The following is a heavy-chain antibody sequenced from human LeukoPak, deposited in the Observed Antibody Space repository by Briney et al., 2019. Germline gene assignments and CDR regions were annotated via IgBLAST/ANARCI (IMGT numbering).Heavy chain of an antibody. V-gene: IGHV4-39*07. CDR3: AREVSSWKYYFDY. CDR2: IYYTGNT. CDR1: GGSISSSSYY. D-gene: IGHD6-13*01. J-gene: IGHJ4*02. Sequence: SETLSLTCTVSGGSISSSSYYWGWIRQPPGKGLEWIGSIYYTGNTYYNPSLKSRVTISVDTSKNQFSLKVNSVSAADTAVYYCAREVSSWKYYFDYWGQGTLVTVSS.